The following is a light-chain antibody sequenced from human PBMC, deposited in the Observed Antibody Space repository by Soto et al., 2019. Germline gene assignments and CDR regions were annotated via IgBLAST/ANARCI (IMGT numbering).Light chain of an antibody. CDR3: CSYARSSPYV. J-gene: IGLJ1*01. CDR1: SRDVGGYNY. V-gene: IGLV2-14*03. Sequence: QSVLTQPASVSGSPGQSITISCTGTSRDVGGYNYVSWYQHHPGKAHKLMIYDVSNRPSGVSNRFSGSKSGNTASLTISGLRAEDEAHYYCCSYARSSPYVFGTGTKVTVL. CDR2: DVS.